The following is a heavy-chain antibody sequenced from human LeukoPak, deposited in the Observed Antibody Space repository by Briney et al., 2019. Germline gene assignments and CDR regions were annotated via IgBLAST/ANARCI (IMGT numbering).Heavy chain of an antibody. CDR1: GFTFSSYA. D-gene: IGHD3-22*01. CDR3: AKDRRSDYYDSSGYYGGGFDY. CDR2: ISGSGGST. V-gene: IGHV3-23*01. J-gene: IGHJ4*02. Sequence: GGSLRLSCAASGFTFSSYAMSWVRQAPGKGLEWVSAISGSGGSTYYADSVEGRFTISRDNSKDTLYLQMNSLRAEDTAVYYCAKDRRSDYYDSSGYYGGGFDYWGQGTLVTVSS.